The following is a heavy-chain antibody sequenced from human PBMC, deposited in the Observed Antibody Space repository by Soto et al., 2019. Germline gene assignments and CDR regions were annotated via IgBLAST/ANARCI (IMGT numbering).Heavy chain of an antibody. CDR2: IYTSGST. V-gene: IGHV4-4*07. CDR3: ARDHMVYAIRYYYYGMDV. J-gene: IGHJ6*02. Sequence: SETLSLTCTVSVGSISSYYWSWIRQPAGKGLEWIGRIYTSGSTNYNPSLKSRVTMSVDTSKNQFSLKLSSVTAADTAVYYCARDHMVYAIRYYYYGMDVWGQGTTVTVSS. CDR1: VGSISSYY. D-gene: IGHD2-8*01.